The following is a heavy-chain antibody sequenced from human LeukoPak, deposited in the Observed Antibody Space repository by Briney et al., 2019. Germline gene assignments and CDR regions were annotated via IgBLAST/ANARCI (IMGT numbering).Heavy chain of an antibody. CDR1: GFTFSTYW. CDR3: ARGYGMITFGP. CDR2: INSDGSST. J-gene: IGHJ5*02. V-gene: IGHV3-74*01. Sequence: GGSLRLSCAASGFTFSTYWMHWVRQAPGKGLVWVSRINSDGSSTSYADSVKGRFTISRDNAKNALYLQMNSLRAEDTAVYYCARGYGMITFGPWGQGTLVTVSS. D-gene: IGHD3-16*01.